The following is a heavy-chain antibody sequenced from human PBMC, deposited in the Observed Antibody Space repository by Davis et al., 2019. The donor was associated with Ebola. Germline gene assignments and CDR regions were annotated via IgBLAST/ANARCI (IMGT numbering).Heavy chain of an antibody. Sequence: GGSLRLSCTASEFNFGEYALTWVRQTPRKGLEWVGFIRNKAYGGTTEYAASVKGRFTISRDDSGNIAYLQMNSLKIEDTAVYYCARESGGGIDYWGQGTLVTVSS. D-gene: IGHD1-26*01. V-gene: IGHV3-49*04. CDR2: IRNKAYGGTT. CDR1: EFNFGEYA. CDR3: ARESGGGIDY. J-gene: IGHJ4*02.